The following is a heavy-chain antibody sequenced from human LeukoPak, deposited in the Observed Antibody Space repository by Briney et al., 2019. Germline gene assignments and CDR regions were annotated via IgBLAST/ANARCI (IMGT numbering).Heavy chain of an antibody. CDR1: GFTFSTYS. CDR2: ISSSDTI. J-gene: IGHJ4*02. V-gene: IGHV3-48*02. CDR3: AALWGDTSGYYDFDY. Sequence: PGGSLRLSCAASGFTFSTYSMNWVRQAPGKGLEWISYISSSDTIKYPDSVKGRFTISRDNAKNSLHLQMNSLRDEDTAVYYWAALWGDTSGYYDFDYWGQGTLVTVSS. D-gene: IGHD3-22*01.